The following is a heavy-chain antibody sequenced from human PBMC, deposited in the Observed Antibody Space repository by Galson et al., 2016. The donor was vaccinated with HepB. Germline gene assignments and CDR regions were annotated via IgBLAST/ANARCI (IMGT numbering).Heavy chain of an antibody. CDR2: IYHSGST. CDR1: SGSISSRNW. D-gene: IGHD6-19*01. Sequence: SETLSLTCAVSSGSISSRNWWSWVRQPPGVGLEWIGEIYHSGSTNYNPSLKSRVTISVDKSKNQFSLKLSSVTAADTAVYYCARSGQWLGTWFDPWGQGTLVTVSS. CDR3: ARSGQWLGTWFDP. V-gene: IGHV4-4*02. J-gene: IGHJ5*02.